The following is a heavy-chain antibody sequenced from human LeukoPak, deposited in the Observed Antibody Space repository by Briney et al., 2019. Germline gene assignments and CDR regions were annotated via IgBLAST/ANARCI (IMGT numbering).Heavy chain of an antibody. J-gene: IGHJ4*02. CDR3: ARDHQAYCGGDCYSPFDY. V-gene: IGHV1-2*02. CDR2: INPNSGGT. D-gene: IGHD2-21*02. Sequence: ASVKVSCKASGYTFTAYYMHWVRQAPGQGLEWMGWINPNSGGTNYAQKFQGRVTMTRDTSISTAYMELSRLRSDDTAGYYCARDHQAYCGGDCYSPFDYWGQGTLVTVSS. CDR1: GYTFTAYY.